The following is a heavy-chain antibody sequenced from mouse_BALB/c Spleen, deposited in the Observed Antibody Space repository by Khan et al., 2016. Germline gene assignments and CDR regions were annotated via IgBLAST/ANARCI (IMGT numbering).Heavy chain of an antibody. CDR1: GFTFSGFW. Sequence: EVHLLETGGGLVQPGGSRGLSCEGSGFTFSGFWMSWVRQTPGKTLEWIGDINSDGSAINYAPSIKDRFTIFRDNDKSTLYLQMSNVRSEDTATYFCMRYDGYYWYFDVWGAGTTVTVSS. CDR3: MRYDGYYWYFDV. V-gene: IGHV11-2*02. CDR2: INSDGSAI. J-gene: IGHJ1*01. D-gene: IGHD2-3*01.